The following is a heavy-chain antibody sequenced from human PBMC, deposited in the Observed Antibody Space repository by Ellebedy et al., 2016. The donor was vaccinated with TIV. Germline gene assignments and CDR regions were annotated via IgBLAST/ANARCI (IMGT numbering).Heavy chain of an antibody. J-gene: IGHJ4*02. D-gene: IGHD3-22*01. CDR3: ARSGYPG. Sequence: GGSLRLXCAASGFTFSSYDMNWVRQAPGKGLERVSYIGSGSDTIYYADSVKGRFTISRDNANNSLHLEMNSLRAEDTAVYFCARSGYPGWGQGTLVTVSA. V-gene: IGHV3-48*01. CDR2: IGSGSDTI. CDR1: GFTFSSYD.